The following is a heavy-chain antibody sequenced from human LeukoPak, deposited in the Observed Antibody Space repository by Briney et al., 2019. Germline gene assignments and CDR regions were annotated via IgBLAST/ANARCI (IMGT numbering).Heavy chain of an antibody. Sequence: SVKVSCKASGGTFSSYASSWVRRAPGQGLEWMGGIIPIFGTANYAQKFQGRVTITADESTSTAYMELSSLRSEDTAVYYCASDSSSWSFDYWGQGTLVTVSS. D-gene: IGHD6-13*01. V-gene: IGHV1-69*13. CDR3: ASDSSSWSFDY. CDR1: GGTFSSYA. CDR2: IIPIFGTA. J-gene: IGHJ4*02.